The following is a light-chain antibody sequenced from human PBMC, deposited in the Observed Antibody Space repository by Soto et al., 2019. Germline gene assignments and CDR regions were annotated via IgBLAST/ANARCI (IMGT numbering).Light chain of an antibody. Sequence: QSALTQPRSVSGSPGQSVTISSTGTSSDVGGYNFVSWYQQHPGKAPKLMIYDVSKRPSGVPDRFSGSKSGNTASLTISVLQAEDEADYYFCSYAGSYTWVFGGGTKLTV. J-gene: IGLJ3*02. CDR3: CSYAGSYTWV. CDR1: SSDVGGYNF. CDR2: DVS. V-gene: IGLV2-11*01.